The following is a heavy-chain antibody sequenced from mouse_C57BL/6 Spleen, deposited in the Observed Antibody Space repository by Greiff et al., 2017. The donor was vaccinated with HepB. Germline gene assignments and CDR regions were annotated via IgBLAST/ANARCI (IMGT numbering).Heavy chain of an antibody. CDR1: GYTFTSYW. V-gene: IGHV1-64*01. J-gene: IGHJ2*01. D-gene: IGHD1-1*01. CDR2: IHPNSGST. CDR3: ARDYYGSSYARY. Sequence: QVQLQQPGAELVKPGASVKLSCKASGYTFTSYWMHWVKQRPGQGLEWIGMIHPNSGSTNYNEKFKSKATLTVDKSSSTAYRQLSSLTSEDSAVYYCARDYYGSSYARYWGQGTTLTVSS.